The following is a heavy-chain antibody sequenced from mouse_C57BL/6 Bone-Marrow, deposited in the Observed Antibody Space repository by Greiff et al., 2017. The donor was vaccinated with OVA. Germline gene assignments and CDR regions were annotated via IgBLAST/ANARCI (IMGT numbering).Heavy chain of an antibody. CDR1: GYTFTDHT. V-gene: IGHV1-78*01. Sequence: QVQLQQSDAELVKPGASVKISCKVSGYTFTDHTIHWMKQRPEQGLGWIGYIYPRDGSTKYNEKFKGKATLTADKSSSTAYMQLNSLTSEDSAVYFCARPYYYGSSYLYYYAMDYWGQGTSVTVSS. CDR2: IYPRDGST. D-gene: IGHD1-1*01. J-gene: IGHJ4*01. CDR3: ARPYYYGSSYLYYYAMDY.